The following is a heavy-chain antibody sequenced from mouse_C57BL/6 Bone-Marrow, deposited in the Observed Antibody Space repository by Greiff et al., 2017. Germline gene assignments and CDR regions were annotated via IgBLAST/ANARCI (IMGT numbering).Heavy chain of an antibody. J-gene: IGHJ2*01. CDR2: IDPSDSYT. CDR1: GYTFTSYW. V-gene: IGHV1-59*01. CDR3: ARGATVVATDFDY. D-gene: IGHD1-1*01. Sequence: QVQLQQPGAELVRPGTSVKLSCKASGYTFTSYWMHWVKQRPGQGLEWIGVIDPSDSYTNYNQKFKGKATLTVDTSSSTAYMQLSSLTSEDSAVYYCARGATVVATDFDYWGQGTTLTVSS.